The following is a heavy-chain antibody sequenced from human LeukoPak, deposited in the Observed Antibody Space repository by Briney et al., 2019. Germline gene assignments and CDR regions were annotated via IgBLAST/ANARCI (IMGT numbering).Heavy chain of an antibody. J-gene: IGHJ4*02. Sequence: GGSLRLSCAASGFTFSSYCRHWVRQAPGKGLEWVAVISYDGSNKYYSDSVKGRFTISRDNSKNTLYLQMNSLRAEDTAVYYCAKDGGIIVGATLDYWGQGTLVTVSS. D-gene: IGHD1-26*01. CDR1: GFTFSSYC. CDR2: ISYDGSNK. V-gene: IGHV3-30*18. CDR3: AKDGGIIVGATLDY.